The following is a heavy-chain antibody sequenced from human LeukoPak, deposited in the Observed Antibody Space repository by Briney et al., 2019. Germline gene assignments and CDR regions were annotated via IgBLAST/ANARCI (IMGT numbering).Heavy chain of an antibody. CDR3: ARGPPRFGVVPLDY. CDR2: IYYSGRT. J-gene: IGHJ4*02. CDR1: GGSISSGDYY. Sequence: SETLSLTCTVSGGSISSGDYYWGWIRQLPGKGLEWIGYIYYSGRTYYNPSLKSRLTISIDTSKNQFSLNLKSVTAADTAVYYCARGPPRFGVVPLDYWGQGTLVTVSS. V-gene: IGHV4-31*03. D-gene: IGHD3-3*01.